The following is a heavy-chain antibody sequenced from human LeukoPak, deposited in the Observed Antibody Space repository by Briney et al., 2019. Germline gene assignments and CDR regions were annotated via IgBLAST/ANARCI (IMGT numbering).Heavy chain of an antibody. Sequence: PSETLSLTCAVYGGSFSGYYWSWIRQPPGKGLEWIGEINHSGSTNYNPSLKSRVTISVDTSKNQFSLKRSSVTAADTAVYFCTRHKTNNYGPGTPFEFWGQGTLVSVSS. J-gene: IGHJ4*02. CDR1: GGSFSGYY. CDR3: TRHKTNNYGPGTPFEF. V-gene: IGHV4-34*01. CDR2: INHSGST. D-gene: IGHD3-10*01.